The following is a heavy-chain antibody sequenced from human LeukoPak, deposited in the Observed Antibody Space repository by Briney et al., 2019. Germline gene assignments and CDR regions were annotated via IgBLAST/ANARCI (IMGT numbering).Heavy chain of an antibody. CDR1: GYTFTSYG. Sequence: ASVKVSCKASGYTFTSYGISWVRQAPGQGLEWMGWTSAYNGNTNYAQKLQGRVTMTTDTSTSTAYMELRSLRSDDTAVYYCARSGIMITFGGVIAPDYWGQGTLVTVSS. J-gene: IGHJ4*02. V-gene: IGHV1-18*01. CDR3: ARSGIMITFGGVIAPDY. D-gene: IGHD3-16*02. CDR2: TSAYNGNT.